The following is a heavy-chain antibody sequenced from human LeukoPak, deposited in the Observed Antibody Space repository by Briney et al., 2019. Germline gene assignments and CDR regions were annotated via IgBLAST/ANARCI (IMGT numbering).Heavy chain of an antibody. Sequence: GGSLRLSCAASGFTFSSYAMSWVRQAPGKGLEWVSAISDSGGSTYYADSVKGRFTISRDNSKNTLYLQMNSLRAEDTAVYYCAKGPYDFWSGYPRYFDYWGQGTLVTVSS. D-gene: IGHD3-3*01. CDR2: ISDSGGST. CDR3: AKGPYDFWSGYPRYFDY. V-gene: IGHV3-23*01. CDR1: GFTFSSYA. J-gene: IGHJ4*02.